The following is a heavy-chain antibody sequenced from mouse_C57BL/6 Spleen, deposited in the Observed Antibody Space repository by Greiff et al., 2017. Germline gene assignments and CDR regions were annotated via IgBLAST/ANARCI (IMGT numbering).Heavy chain of an antibody. CDR2: ISYDGSN. V-gene: IGHV3-6*01. D-gene: IGHD1-1*01. CDR1: GYSITSGYY. CDR3: ARVGYGSRREYFDV. Sequence: EVQLQQSGPGLVKPSQSLSLTCSVTGYSITSGYYWNWIRQFPGNKLEWMGYISYDGSNNYNPSLKNRISITRDTSKNQFFLKLNSVTTEDTATYDCARVGYGSRREYFDVWGTGTTVTVSS. J-gene: IGHJ1*03.